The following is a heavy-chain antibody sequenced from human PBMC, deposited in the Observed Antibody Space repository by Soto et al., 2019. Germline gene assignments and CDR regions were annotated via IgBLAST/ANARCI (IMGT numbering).Heavy chain of an antibody. Sequence: QLQLQESGPGLVKPSETLSLTCTVSGDSVTISDYYWGWIRQPPGKALEWIGSIHYSGSTYYNPSLKSRVTISGDTSKKQFSLKLTSVTAADAAVYYCAAHDSGGYYAEYWGQGTLVTVSA. D-gene: IGHD3-22*01. CDR1: GDSVTISDYY. CDR3: AAHDSGGYYAEY. CDR2: IHYSGST. V-gene: IGHV4-39*01. J-gene: IGHJ4*02.